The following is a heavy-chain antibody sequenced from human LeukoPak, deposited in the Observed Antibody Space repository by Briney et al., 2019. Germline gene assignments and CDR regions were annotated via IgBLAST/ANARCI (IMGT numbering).Heavy chain of an antibody. D-gene: IGHD1-7*01. CDR2: IYYSGST. Sequence: SETLSLTCTVSGGSISSSSYYWGWIRQPPGKGREWIGSIYYSGSTYYNPSLKSRVTISVDTSKNQFSLKLSSVTAADTAVYYCAGITGTTGGNYFDYWGQGTLVTVSS. V-gene: IGHV4-39*01. CDR3: AGITGTTGGNYFDY. CDR1: GGSISSSSYY. J-gene: IGHJ4*02.